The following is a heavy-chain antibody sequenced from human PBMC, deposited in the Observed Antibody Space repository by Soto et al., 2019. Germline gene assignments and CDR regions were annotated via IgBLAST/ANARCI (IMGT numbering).Heavy chain of an antibody. V-gene: IGHV3-33*01. Sequence: GGSLRLSCAASGFTFSSYGMHWVRQAPGKGLEWVAVIWYDGSNKYYADSVKGRFTISRDNSKNTLYLQMNSLRAEDTAVYYCARDHSAVAGTYDYWGQGTLVTVSS. CDR3: ARDHSAVAGTYDY. D-gene: IGHD6-19*01. CDR2: IWYDGSNK. CDR1: GFTFSSYG. J-gene: IGHJ4*02.